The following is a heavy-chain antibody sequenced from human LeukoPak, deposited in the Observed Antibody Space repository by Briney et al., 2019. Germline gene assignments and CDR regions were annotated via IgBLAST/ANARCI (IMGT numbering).Heavy chain of an antibody. J-gene: IGHJ4*02. CDR2: IYSGGST. CDR3: ASLGSSDY. D-gene: IGHD5/OR15-5a*01. V-gene: IGHV3-53*01. Sequence: GGSLRLSCAASRFTFSSHAMTWVRQAPGKGLEWVSVIYSGGSTYYADSVKGRFTISRDNSKNTLHLQMNSLRAEDTAVYYCASLGSSDYWGQGTLVTVSS. CDR1: RFTFSSHA.